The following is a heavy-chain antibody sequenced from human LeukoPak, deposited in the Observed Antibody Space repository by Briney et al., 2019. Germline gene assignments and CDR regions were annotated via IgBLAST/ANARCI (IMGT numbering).Heavy chain of an antibody. CDR2: IYTSGST. CDR1: GGSISSYY. V-gene: IGHV4-4*07. D-gene: IGHD6-6*01. J-gene: IGHJ3*02. Sequence: SETLSLTCTVSGGSISSYYWSWIRQPAGKGLEWIGRIYTSGSTNYNPSLKSRVTMSVDTSKNQFSLKLSSVTAADTAVYYCARSIAALVWGAFDIWGQGTMVTVSS. CDR3: ARSIAALVWGAFDI.